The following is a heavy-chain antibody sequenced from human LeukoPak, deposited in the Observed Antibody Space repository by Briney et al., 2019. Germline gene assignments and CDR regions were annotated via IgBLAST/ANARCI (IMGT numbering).Heavy chain of an antibody. CDR3: GRGARPPHYYYYMDV. CDR2: FDPEDGET. Sequence: ASVKVSCKVSGYTLTELSIHWVRQAPGKGLEWMGGFDPEDGETIYAQKFQGRVTMTEDTSTDTAYMELSSLRSEDTAVYYCGRGARPPHYYYYMDVWGKGTTVTVSS. J-gene: IGHJ6*03. V-gene: IGHV1-24*01. D-gene: IGHD5-12*01. CDR1: GYTLTELS.